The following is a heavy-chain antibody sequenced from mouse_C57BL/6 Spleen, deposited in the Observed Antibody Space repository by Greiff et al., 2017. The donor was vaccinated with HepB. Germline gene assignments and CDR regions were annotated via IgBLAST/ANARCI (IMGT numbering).Heavy chain of an antibody. D-gene: IGHD1-1*02. CDR3: EMGCYASPFAY. J-gene: IGHJ3*01. V-gene: IGHV1-74*01. CDR2: INPSDSDT. Sequence: QVQLQQPGAELVKPGASVKVSCKASGYTFTSYWMHWVKQRPGQGLEWIGRINPSDSDTNYNQKFKGKATLTVDKSSSTAYMQLSSLTSEDSAVYYCEMGCYASPFAYWGQGTLVTVSA. CDR1: GYTFTSYW.